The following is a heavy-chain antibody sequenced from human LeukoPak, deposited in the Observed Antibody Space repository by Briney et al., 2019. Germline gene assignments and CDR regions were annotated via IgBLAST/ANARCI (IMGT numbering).Heavy chain of an antibody. CDR3: AKLYEQLAYYYYYYMDV. D-gene: IGHD6-6*01. CDR1: GFTFSSYG. CDR2: IRYDGSNK. Sequence: PGGSLRLSCAASGFTFSSYGMHWVRQAPGKGLDWVAFIRYDGSNKYYADSVKGRFTISRDNSKNTLYLQMNSLRAEDTAVYYCAKLYEQLAYYYYYYMDVWGKGTTVTVSS. J-gene: IGHJ6*03. V-gene: IGHV3-30*02.